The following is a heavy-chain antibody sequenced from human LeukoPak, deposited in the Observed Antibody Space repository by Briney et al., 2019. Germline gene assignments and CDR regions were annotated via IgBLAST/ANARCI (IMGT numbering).Heavy chain of an antibody. CDR2: IYHSGST. D-gene: IGHD3-10*02. Sequence: PSETLSLTCAVSGGSISSSNWWSWVRQPPGKGLEWIGEIYHSGSTNYNPSLKSRVTISVDKSKNQFSLKLSSVTAADTAVYYCASFHYVVNWFDPWGQGTLVTVSS. CDR1: GGSISSSNW. J-gene: IGHJ5*02. V-gene: IGHV4-4*02. CDR3: ASFHYVVNWFDP.